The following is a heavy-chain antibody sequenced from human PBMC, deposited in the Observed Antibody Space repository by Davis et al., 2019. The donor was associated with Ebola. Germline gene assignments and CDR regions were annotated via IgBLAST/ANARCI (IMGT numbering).Heavy chain of an antibody. CDR2: ISAYNGNT. V-gene: IGHV1-18*04. CDR1: GYTFTSYG. J-gene: IGHJ6*03. CDR3: ARILVDIVVVPRYYYMDV. Sequence: ASVKVSCKASGYTFTSYGISWVRQAPGQGLEWTGWISAYNGNTNYAQKLQGRVTMTTDTSTSTAYMELRSLRSDDTAVYYCARILVDIVVVPRYYYMDVWGKGTTVTVSS. D-gene: IGHD2-2*03.